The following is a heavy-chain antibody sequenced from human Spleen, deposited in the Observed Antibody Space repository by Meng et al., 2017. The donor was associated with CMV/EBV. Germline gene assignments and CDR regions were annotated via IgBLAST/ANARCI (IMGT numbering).Heavy chain of an antibody. CDR3: ASSFSGSYYLFDY. Sequence: GESLKISCKTSGYSFSSYWIAWVRQMPGKGLECMGIIYPGDSDTRYSPSFQGQVTISADKSISTAYLQWSSLKASDTAMYYCASSFSGSYYLFDYWGQGTLVTVSS. CDR1: GYSFSSYW. V-gene: IGHV5-51*01. J-gene: IGHJ4*02. CDR2: IYPGDSDT. D-gene: IGHD1-26*01.